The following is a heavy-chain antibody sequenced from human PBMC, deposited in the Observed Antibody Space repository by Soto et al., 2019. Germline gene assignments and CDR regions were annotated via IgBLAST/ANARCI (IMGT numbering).Heavy chain of an antibody. V-gene: IGHV4-34*01. D-gene: IGHD3-9*01. CDR3: ARNQRIYDILTGYYKGPFDS. CDR2: INLAGGT. Sequence: SETLSLTCAVYSGSFSGHFWSWIRQPPGKGLEWIGEINLAGGTNYNPSLKSRVTISIDKSNNQFFLKLTSVTAADKAVYYCARNQRIYDILTGYYKGPFDSWGQGTLVTVSS. CDR1: SGSFSGHF. J-gene: IGHJ4*02.